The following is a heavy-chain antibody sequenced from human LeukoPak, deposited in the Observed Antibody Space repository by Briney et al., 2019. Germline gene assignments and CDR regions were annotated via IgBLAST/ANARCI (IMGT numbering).Heavy chain of an antibody. J-gene: IGHJ5*02. Sequence: GGSLRLSCAASGFTFDDYGMSWVRQAPGKGLEWVSGINWNGGSTGYADSVKGRFTISRDNAKNSLYLQMNSLRAEDTALYYCARQWFGELLGRGQGWFDPWGQGTLVTVSS. CDR1: GFTFDDYG. CDR3: ARQWFGELLGRGQGWFDP. CDR2: INWNGGST. D-gene: IGHD3-10*01. V-gene: IGHV3-20*04.